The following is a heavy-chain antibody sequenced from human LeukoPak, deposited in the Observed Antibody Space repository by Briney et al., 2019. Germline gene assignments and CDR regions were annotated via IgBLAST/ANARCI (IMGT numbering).Heavy chain of an antibody. CDR2: IYTSGST. CDR3: AEAKPDGDYFDY. CDR1: GGSISSGSYY. J-gene: IGHJ4*02. V-gene: IGHV4-61*02. Sequence: SQTLSLTCTVSGGSISSGSYYWSWIRQPAGKGLEWIGRIYTSGSTNYNPSLKSRVTISVDTSKNQFSLKLSSVTAADTAVYYCAEAKPDGDYFDYWGQGTLVTVSS. D-gene: IGHD4-17*01.